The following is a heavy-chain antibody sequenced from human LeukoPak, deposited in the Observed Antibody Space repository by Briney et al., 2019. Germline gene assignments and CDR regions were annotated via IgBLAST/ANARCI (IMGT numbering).Heavy chain of an antibody. Sequence: ASVKVSCKASGYTFTGYYMHWVRQAPGQVLEWMGWINPNSGGTNYAQKFQGRVTMTRDTSISTAYMELSRLRSDDTAVYYCARSGYCSGGSCYISNYWGQGTLVTVSS. CDR1: GYTFTGYY. J-gene: IGHJ4*02. CDR3: ARSGYCSGGSCYISNY. CDR2: INPNSGGT. D-gene: IGHD2-15*01. V-gene: IGHV1-2*02.